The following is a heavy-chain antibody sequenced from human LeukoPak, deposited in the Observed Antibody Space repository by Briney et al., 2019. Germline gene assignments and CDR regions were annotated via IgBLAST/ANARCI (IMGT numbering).Heavy chain of an antibody. D-gene: IGHD3-3*01. J-gene: IGHJ6*04. V-gene: IGHV3-48*03. CDR2: ISSSGSTI. CDR3: ARERTGVADV. Sequence: GGSLRLSCAASGFTFSSYEMNWVRQAPGKGLEWVSYISSSGSTIYYADSVKGRITISRDNAKNSLYLQMNSLRGEDKAVYYCARERTGVADVWGKGTTVTVSS. CDR1: GFTFSSYE.